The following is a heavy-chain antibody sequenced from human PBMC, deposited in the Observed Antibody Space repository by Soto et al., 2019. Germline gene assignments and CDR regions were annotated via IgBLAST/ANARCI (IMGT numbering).Heavy chain of an antibody. CDR3: ARALYCSGGSCSPLRGMDV. Sequence: SETLSLTCAVSGYSISSGYYWGWIRQPPGKGLEWIGTIYHSGSTYYDPSLKSRVTISVDTSKNQFSLKLSSVTAADTALYYCARALYCSGGSCSPLRGMDVWGQGTTVTVSS. D-gene: IGHD2-15*01. J-gene: IGHJ6*02. CDR2: IYHSGST. CDR1: GYSISSGYY. V-gene: IGHV4-38-2*01.